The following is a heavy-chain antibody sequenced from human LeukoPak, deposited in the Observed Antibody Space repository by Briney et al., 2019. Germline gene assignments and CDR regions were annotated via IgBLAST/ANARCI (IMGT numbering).Heavy chain of an antibody. CDR1: GYSISSGYY. CDR2: IYHSGST. CDR3: AREGDDYGDLDY. Sequence: SETLSLTCTVSGYSISSGYYWGWIRQPPGKGLEWIGSIYHSGSTYYNPSLKSRVTISVDTSKNQFSLKLSSVTAADTAVYYCAREGDDYGDLDYWGQGTLVTVSS. V-gene: IGHV4-38-2*02. D-gene: IGHD4-17*01. J-gene: IGHJ4*02.